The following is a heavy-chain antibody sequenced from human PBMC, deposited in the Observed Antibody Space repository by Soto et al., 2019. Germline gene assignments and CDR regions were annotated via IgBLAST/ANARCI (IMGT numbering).Heavy chain of an antibody. Sequence: ASVKVSCKASGYTFSDFDINWLRQASGQGPEWMGWMNAKSGDTFFAQRFQGKFNMTWDTSLSTAYMEVGSLTSDDTAMYYCARGNPFNYAGFDLWGQGTTVTVSS. CDR1: GYTFSDFD. V-gene: IGHV1-8*01. D-gene: IGHD3-16*01. CDR3: ARGNPFNYAGFDL. CDR2: MNAKSGDT. J-gene: IGHJ6*02.